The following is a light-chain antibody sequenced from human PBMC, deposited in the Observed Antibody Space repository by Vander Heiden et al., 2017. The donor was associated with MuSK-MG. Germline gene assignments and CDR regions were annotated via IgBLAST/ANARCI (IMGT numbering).Light chain of an antibody. CDR2: AAS. Sequence: DIQLTQSPSSLSASVGDRVTITCRASQSISSYLNWYQQKPGKAPKLLIYAASSLQSGVPSRFSGSGSGTDFTLTISSLQPEDFATYYFQQSYSTRAFGPGTKVDIK. V-gene: IGKV1-39*01. CDR1: QSISSY. J-gene: IGKJ3*01. CDR3: QQSYSTRA.